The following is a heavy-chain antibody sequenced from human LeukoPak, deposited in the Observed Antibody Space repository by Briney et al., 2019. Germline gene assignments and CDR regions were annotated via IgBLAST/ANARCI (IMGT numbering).Heavy chain of an antibody. J-gene: IGHJ3*02. V-gene: IGHV4-59*01. CDR2: IYYSGST. Sequence: TETLSLTCTVSGGSIGSYYWSWIRQPPGKGLEWIGYIYYSGSTNYNPSLKSRVTISVDTSKNQFSLKLSSVTSADTAVYYCARYYYDNSGSIYAFDIWGQGTMVTVSS. D-gene: IGHD3-22*01. CDR1: GGSIGSYY. CDR3: ARYYYDNSGSIYAFDI.